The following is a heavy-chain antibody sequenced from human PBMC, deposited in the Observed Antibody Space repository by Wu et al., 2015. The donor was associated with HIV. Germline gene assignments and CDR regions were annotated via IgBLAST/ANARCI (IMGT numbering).Heavy chain of an antibody. V-gene: IGHV1-69*12. CDR2: IIPILRTA. CDR3: ARDAQTPLFYDSSLVHYYYYYMDS. CDR1: GGTFSSHP. Sequence: HVQLVQSGTEVKKPGSSVKVSCKAYGGNSGGTFSSHPISWVRQAPGQGLEWMGGIIPILRTANYAQNFQGRVTITADEFTTTAYMELTSLRSDDTAVYYCARDAQTPLFYDSSLVHYYYYYMDSGDKGTTVTVSS. D-gene: IGHD3-22*01. J-gene: IGHJ6*03.